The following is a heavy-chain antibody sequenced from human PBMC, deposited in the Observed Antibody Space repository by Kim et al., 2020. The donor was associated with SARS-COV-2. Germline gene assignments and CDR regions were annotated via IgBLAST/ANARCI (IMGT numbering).Heavy chain of an antibody. CDR3: AGDPRGYRSAY. CDR1: GGSINNSFYF. J-gene: IGHJ4*02. Sequence: SETLSLTCIVSGGSINNSFYFWGWFRQPPGEGLEWIGNIYYSGETYYSPSLKSRVTISIDTPKNQFSLKVTSVTAADTGIYYCAGDPRGYRSAYWGQGTL. V-gene: IGHV4-39*07. D-gene: IGHD5-18*01. CDR2: IYYSGET.